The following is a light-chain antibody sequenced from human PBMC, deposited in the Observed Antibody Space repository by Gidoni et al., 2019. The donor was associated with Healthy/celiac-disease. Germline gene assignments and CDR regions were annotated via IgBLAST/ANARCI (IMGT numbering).Light chain of an antibody. V-gene: IGKV3-15*01. CDR2: GAS. Sequence: EIVMTQSPATLSVSPGERATLSCRASQSVSSNLAWYQQKPGQAPRLLIYGASTRATGIPARFSGSGSGTEFTLTISSLQSEDFAVYYCQQYNNWLPWTFXXXTKVEIK. J-gene: IGKJ1*01. CDR1: QSVSSN. CDR3: QQYNNWLPWT.